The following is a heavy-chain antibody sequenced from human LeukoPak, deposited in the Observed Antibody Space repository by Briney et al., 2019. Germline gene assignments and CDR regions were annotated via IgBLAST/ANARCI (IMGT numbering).Heavy chain of an antibody. CDR3: ARDWVYKIDY. CDR2: ISHDGII. Sequence: GGSLRLSCETAGFTFSSYVMHWVRRTPGKGLVWVSRISHDGIISYADSVKGRFTISRDNAKNTLILQMNILRVEDTAVYYCARDWVYKIDYWGRGTLVTVSS. V-gene: IGHV3-74*01. J-gene: IGHJ4*02. CDR1: GFTFSSYV. D-gene: IGHD5-24*01.